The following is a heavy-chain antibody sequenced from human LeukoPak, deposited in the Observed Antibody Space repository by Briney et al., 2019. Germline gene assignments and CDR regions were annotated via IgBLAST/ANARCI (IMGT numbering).Heavy chain of an antibody. J-gene: IGHJ4*02. Sequence: GASVKVSCKASGGTFSSYAISWVRQAPGQGLEWMGGITPIFGTANYAQKFQGRVTITADESTSTAYMELSSLRSEDTAVYYCARGYCSSTSCFSPIYYFDYWGQGTLVTVSS. CDR2: ITPIFGTA. CDR3: ARGYCSSTSCFSPIYYFDY. D-gene: IGHD2-2*01. V-gene: IGHV1-69*13. CDR1: GGTFSSYA.